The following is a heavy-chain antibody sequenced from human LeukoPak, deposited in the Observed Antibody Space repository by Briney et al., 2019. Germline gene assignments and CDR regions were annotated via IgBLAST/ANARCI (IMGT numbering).Heavy chain of an antibody. CDR3: ARWGLVAPGTYNYYYMDV. CDR2: INAYNGDT. J-gene: IGHJ6*03. CDR1: GYTFTNYG. D-gene: IGHD2-2*01. V-gene: IGHV1-18*01. Sequence: ASVKVSCKASGYTFTNYGVSWVRQAPGQGLEWMGWINAYNGDTHYAQNLQGRLTMTTDTSTSTAFMELRSLRPDDTAVYYCARWGLVAPGTYNYYYMDVWGRGTTVTVSS.